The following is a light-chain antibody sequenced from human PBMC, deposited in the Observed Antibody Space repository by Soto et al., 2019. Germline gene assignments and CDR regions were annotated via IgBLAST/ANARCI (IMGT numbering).Light chain of an antibody. Sequence: DIVLTQTPLSSPVTLGQPASISCRSSQSLVHSDGNTSLSWLQQRPGQPPRLLIYEISNLFSGVPDRCSGSGAGTDFTLKISRVESEDVGVYYCTQATHFPRTFGQGTKVEIK. CDR1: QSLVHSDGNTS. CDR2: EIS. J-gene: IGKJ1*01. CDR3: TQATHFPRT. V-gene: IGKV2-24*01.